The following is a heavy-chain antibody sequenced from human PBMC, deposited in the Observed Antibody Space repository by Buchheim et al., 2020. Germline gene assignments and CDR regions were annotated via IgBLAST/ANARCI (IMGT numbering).Heavy chain of an antibody. Sequence: EVQLVESGGGLVQPGGSLRLSCAASGFTFSSYWMHWVRQAPGKGLVWVSRINSDGSSTSYADSVKGRFTISRDNAKNTLYLQMNSLRAEDTAVYYCARDSRRDRVGYCSGGSCYGIDYWGQGTL. J-gene: IGHJ4*02. D-gene: IGHD2-15*01. CDR3: ARDSRRDRVGYCSGGSCYGIDY. CDR1: GFTFSSYW. CDR2: INSDGSST. V-gene: IGHV3-74*01.